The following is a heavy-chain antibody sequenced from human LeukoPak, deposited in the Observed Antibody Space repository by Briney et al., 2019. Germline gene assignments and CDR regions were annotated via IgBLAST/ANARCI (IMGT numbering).Heavy chain of an antibody. CDR3: VRDCVSSSWMGY. D-gene: IGHD6-13*01. V-gene: IGHV3-53*01. CDR2: IYSGGST. J-gene: IGHJ4*02. Sequence: PGGSLRLSCAASGFTVSSNYMSWVRQDPGKGLEWVSVIYSGGSTYYAESVKGRFNISRDNSKNTLHLQMNSLRVEDTAVYYCVRDCVSSSWMGYWGQGTLVSVSS. CDR1: GFTVSSNY.